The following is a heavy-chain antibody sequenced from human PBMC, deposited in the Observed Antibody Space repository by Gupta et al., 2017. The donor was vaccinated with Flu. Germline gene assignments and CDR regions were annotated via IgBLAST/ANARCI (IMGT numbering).Heavy chain of an antibody. CDR1: GFTFSSYG. CDR2: VSHDGGQN. Sequence: QVQLVESGGGVVQPGKSLRLSCAASGFTFSSYGMYWVRQAPGKGLEWVAVVSHDGGQNNYADSVKGRFTISRDNAKGTLYLEMNSLRSEDTALYYCAKGRVRRTSGYGMDLWGLGTTVTVSS. CDR3: AKGRVRRTSGYGMDL. J-gene: IGHJ6*02. D-gene: IGHD2-8*01. V-gene: IGHV3-30*18.